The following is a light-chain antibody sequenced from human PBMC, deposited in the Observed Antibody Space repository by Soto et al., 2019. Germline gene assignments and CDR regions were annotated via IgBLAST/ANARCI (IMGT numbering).Light chain of an antibody. J-gene: IGKJ5*01. CDR2: GAS. V-gene: IGKV3-20*01. Sequence: IVFTQTPGTLSLSPGERATLSCKAGQRVSRSYLAWYQQKPGQAPRLVVYGASRRATGIPDRFSGSGSGTDFTLTVSRLETEDFAVYYCQQYGSSPCTSGQGTRLEIK. CDR3: QQYGSSPCT. CDR1: QRVSRSY.